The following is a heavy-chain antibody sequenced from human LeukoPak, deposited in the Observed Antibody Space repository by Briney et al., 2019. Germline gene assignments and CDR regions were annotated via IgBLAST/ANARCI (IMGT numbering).Heavy chain of an antibody. D-gene: IGHD2-2*01. Sequence: SETLSLTCTVSGGSSSSGGHYWSWIRQHPGKGLECIGLISYRGSTYYNPSLKSRFTMSLDTSKNQFSLNLTSVTAADTAVYYCARGPLVVVPAAMGIAAPGYFDYWGQGTLSTVSS. V-gene: IGHV4-31*03. CDR2: ISYRGST. J-gene: IGHJ4*02. CDR1: GGSSSSGGHY. CDR3: ARGPLVVVPAAMGIAAPGYFDY.